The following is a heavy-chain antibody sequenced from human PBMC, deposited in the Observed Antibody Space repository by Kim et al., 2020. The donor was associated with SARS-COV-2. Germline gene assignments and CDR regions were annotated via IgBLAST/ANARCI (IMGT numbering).Heavy chain of an antibody. CDR3: ARGGGGFWSGIDNHYYYYGMDV. D-gene: IGHD3-3*01. V-gene: IGHV1-69*13. CDR2: IIPIFGTA. CDR1: GGTFSSYA. J-gene: IGHJ6*02. Sequence: SVKVSCKASGGTFSSYAISWERQAPGQGLEWMGGIIPIFGTANYAQKFQGRVTITADESTSTAYMELSSLRSEDTAVYYCARGGGGFWSGIDNHYYYYGMDVWGQGTTVTVSS.